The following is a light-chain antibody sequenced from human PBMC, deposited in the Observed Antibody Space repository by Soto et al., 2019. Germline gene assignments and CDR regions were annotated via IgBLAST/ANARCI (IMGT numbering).Light chain of an antibody. Sequence: QSALTQPPSASGSPGQSVTISCIGTSSDVGGYNYVSWYQQHPGKAPKLMIYEVSKRPSGVPDRFSGSKSGNTASLTVSGLQAEDEADYYCSSYAGSNNFVVFGGGTKLTVL. CDR1: SSDVGGYNY. CDR3: SSYAGSNNFVV. J-gene: IGLJ2*01. CDR2: EVS. V-gene: IGLV2-8*01.